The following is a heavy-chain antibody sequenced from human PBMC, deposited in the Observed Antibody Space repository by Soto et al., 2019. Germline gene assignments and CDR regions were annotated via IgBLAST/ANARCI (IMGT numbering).Heavy chain of an antibody. Sequence: SVKVSCKASGGTFSSYAISLVRQAPGQGLEWMGGIIPIFGTANYAQKFQGRVTITADESTSTAYMELSSLRSEDTAVYYCARVVEMATIMAYFDYWGQGTLVTVSS. CDR1: GGTFSSYA. J-gene: IGHJ4*02. D-gene: IGHD5-12*01. CDR2: IIPIFGTA. CDR3: ARVVEMATIMAYFDY. V-gene: IGHV1-69*13.